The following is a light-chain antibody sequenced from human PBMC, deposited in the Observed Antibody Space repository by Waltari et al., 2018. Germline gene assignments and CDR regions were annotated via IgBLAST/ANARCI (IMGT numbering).Light chain of an antibody. V-gene: IGLV1-47*01. CDR3: AAWDDSLSGWV. CDR2: RNN. Sequence: QSVLTQPPSASGTPGQRVTISCSGSSSNIGSNYVYWYQQLPGTAPQLLIYRNNRRPSGVPDRFSGSKSGTSASLAISGLRSEDEADYYCAAWDDSLSGWVFGGGTKMTVL. J-gene: IGLJ3*02. CDR1: SSNIGSNY.